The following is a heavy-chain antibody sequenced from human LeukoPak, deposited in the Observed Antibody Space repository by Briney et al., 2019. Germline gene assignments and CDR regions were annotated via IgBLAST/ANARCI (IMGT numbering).Heavy chain of an antibody. D-gene: IGHD1-1*01. CDR1: GFPFSGYS. CDR2: ISSSSDYI. CDR3: ARGIDDGDNWFDP. V-gene: IGHV3-21*04. J-gene: IGHJ5*02. Sequence: GGSLRLSCAVSGFPFSGYSMNWVRRAPGKGLEWVSSISSSSDYIYYADSVKGRFTISRDNAKNSLYLQMNSLRAEDTALYYCARGIDDGDNWFDPWGQGTLVTVSS.